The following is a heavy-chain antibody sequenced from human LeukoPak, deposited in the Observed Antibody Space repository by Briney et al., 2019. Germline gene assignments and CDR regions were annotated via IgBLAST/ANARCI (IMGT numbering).Heavy chain of an antibody. V-gene: IGHV4-30-2*01. Sequence: PSQTLSLTCAVSGGSISSGGYYWSWIRQPPGKGLEWIGEINHSGSTNYNPSLKSRVAISVDTSKNQFSLKLSSVTAADTAVYYCARGSLRGGYYDSTRPYYFDYWGQGTLVTVSS. CDR3: ARGSLRGGYYDSTRPYYFDY. J-gene: IGHJ4*02. CDR2: INHSGST. CDR1: GGSISSGGYY. D-gene: IGHD3-22*01.